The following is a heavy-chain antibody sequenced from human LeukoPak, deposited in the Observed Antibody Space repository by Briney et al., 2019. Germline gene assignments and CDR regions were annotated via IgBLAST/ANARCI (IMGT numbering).Heavy chain of an antibody. D-gene: IGHD3-16*01. V-gene: IGHV3-66*02. Sequence: GGSLRLSCAASGFTVSSNYMSWVRQAPGKGPEWVSVIHSGGSTYYADSVKGRFTISRDNSKNTLFVQMNSLRAEDTAVYYCARGWGRSYYFDYWGQGTLVTVSS. CDR1: GFTVSSNY. CDR2: IHSGGST. J-gene: IGHJ4*02. CDR3: ARGWGRSYYFDY.